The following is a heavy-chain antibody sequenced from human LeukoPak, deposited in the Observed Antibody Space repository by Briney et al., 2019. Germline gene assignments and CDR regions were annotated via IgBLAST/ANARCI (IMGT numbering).Heavy chain of an antibody. CDR3: ARRSGYYSPSDY. J-gene: IGHJ4*02. CDR1: GYTFTSYD. CDR2: MNPNSGNT. D-gene: IGHD3-22*01. V-gene: IGHV1-8*01. Sequence: GASVKVSCKASGYTFTSYDINWVRPATGQGLEWIGWMNPNSGNTGYAQKFQGRVTMTRNTSISTAYMELSSLRSEDTAVYYCARRSGYYSPSDYWGQGTLVTVSS.